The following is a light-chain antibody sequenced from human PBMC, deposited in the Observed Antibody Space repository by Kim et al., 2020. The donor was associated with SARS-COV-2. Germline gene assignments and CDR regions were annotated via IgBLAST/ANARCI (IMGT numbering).Light chain of an antibody. CDR3: QHYYSPPWT. Sequence: APVRDTATTPCRASQAFSRSLAWYQQTPGTAPRLLVYSTSTLANGVPSRFSGSGSGTEYTLTIASLQPGDFATYYCQHYYSPPWTFGRGTKVDIK. CDR2: STS. V-gene: IGKV1-NL1*01. CDR1: QAFSRS. J-gene: IGKJ1*01.